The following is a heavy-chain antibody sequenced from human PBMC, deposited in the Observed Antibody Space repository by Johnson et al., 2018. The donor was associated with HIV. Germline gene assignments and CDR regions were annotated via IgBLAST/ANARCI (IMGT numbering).Heavy chain of an antibody. CDR1: GFTFSSSW. D-gene: IGHD5-24*01. CDR2: IKCDGREK. CDR3: ARACRDGYTCDAFDI. Sequence: VQLVESGGGLVQPGGSLRRSCAASGFTFSSSWMHWVCQAPEKGLEWVADIKCDGREKYYVDSVKGRFTISRDNAKNTLYLQMNSLRAEDTAVYYCARACRDGYTCDAFDIWGQGTMVTVSS. J-gene: IGHJ3*02. V-gene: IGHV3-52*01.